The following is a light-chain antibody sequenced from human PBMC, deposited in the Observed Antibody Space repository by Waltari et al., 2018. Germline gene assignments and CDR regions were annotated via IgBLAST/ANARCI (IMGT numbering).Light chain of an antibody. CDR2: RDN. Sequence: QSVLTQPPSASGTPGQRVTIPCSGSSSTIGSNYVSWYQQLPGTAPKLLIYRDNQRPSGVPDRVSGSKSGTSASLAISGLRSEDEADYHCASWDDSLSGLWVFGGGTKLTVL. CDR1: SSTIGSNY. V-gene: IGLV1-47*01. CDR3: ASWDDSLSGLWV. J-gene: IGLJ3*02.